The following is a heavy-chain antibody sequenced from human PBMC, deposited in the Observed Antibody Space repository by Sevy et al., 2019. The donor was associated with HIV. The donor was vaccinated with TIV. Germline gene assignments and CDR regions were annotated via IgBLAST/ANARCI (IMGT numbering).Heavy chain of an antibody. D-gene: IGHD3-3*01. V-gene: IGHV3-15*01. CDR2: IKSKTDGGTT. Sequence: GGSLRLSCAASGLTFNNAWMTWVRQAPGMGLEWVGRIKSKTDGGTTDYAAPVKSRFTISRDDSKNTLYLQMNSLKTEDTAVYYCTTKHGFWSGYYYFDYWGQGILVTVSS. J-gene: IGHJ4*02. CDR1: GLTFNNAW. CDR3: TTKHGFWSGYYYFDY.